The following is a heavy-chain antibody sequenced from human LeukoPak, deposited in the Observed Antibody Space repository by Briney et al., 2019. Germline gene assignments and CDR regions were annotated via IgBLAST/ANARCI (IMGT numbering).Heavy chain of an antibody. CDR3: AREYHHLEQSWFDP. CDR1: GYTFTSYG. CDR2: ISAYNGNT. V-gene: IGHV1-18*01. Sequence: ASVKVSCKASGYTFTSYGISWVRQAPGQGLEWMGWISAYNGNTNYAQKLQGRVTMTTDTSTSTAYMELRSLRSDDTAVYYCAREYHHLEQSWFDPWGQGTLVTVSS. D-gene: IGHD2-2*01. J-gene: IGHJ5*02.